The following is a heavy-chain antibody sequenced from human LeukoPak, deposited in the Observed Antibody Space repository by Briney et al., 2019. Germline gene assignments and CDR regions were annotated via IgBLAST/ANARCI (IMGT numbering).Heavy chain of an antibody. Sequence: ASVKVSCKASGYTFTSYGISWVRQAPGKGLEWMGGFDPEDGETIYAQKFQGRVTMTEDTSTDTAYMELSSLRSEDTAVYYCATALYCSSTSCYTEVYWFDPWGQGTLVTVSS. D-gene: IGHD2-2*02. V-gene: IGHV1-24*01. J-gene: IGHJ5*02. CDR2: FDPEDGET. CDR1: GYTFTSYG. CDR3: ATALYCSSTSCYTEVYWFDP.